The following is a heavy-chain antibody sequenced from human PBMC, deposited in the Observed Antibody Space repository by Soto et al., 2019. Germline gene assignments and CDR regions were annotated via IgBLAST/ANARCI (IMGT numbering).Heavy chain of an antibody. V-gene: IGHV2-5*02. J-gene: IGHJ5*02. CDR1: GFSLSTSGVG. Sequence: SGPTLVNPTQTLTLTCTFSGFSLSTSGVGVGWIRQPPGKALEWLALIYWDDDKRYSPSLKSRLTITKDTSKNQVVLTMTNMDPVDTATYYCAHPNPLVVVPAARTGWFDPWGQGTLVTVSS. CDR2: IYWDDDK. D-gene: IGHD2-2*01. CDR3: AHPNPLVVVPAARTGWFDP.